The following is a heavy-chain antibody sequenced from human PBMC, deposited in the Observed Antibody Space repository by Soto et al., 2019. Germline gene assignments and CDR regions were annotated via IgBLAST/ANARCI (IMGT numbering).Heavy chain of an antibody. CDR1: GGSISSSSYY. CDR3: ARQSSIADYYGMDV. J-gene: IGHJ6*02. Sequence: SETLSLTCTFSGGSISSSSYYWGWIREPPGKWLGWIGSIYYSGSTYYNPSLKSRVTIAVATSKNQFSLKLSSVTAADTAVYYCARQSSIADYYGMDVWGQETTVTVSS. D-gene: IGHD6-13*01. V-gene: IGHV4-39*01. CDR2: IYYSGST.